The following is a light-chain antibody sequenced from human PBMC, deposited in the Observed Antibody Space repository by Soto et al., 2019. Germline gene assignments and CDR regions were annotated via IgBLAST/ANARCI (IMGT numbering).Light chain of an antibody. J-gene: IGKJ1*01. V-gene: IGKV3-15*01. CDR2: AVS. CDR1: QTVSTN. Sequence: EIVMTQSPATLSVSPGESATLSCRASQTVSTNLAWYQQKPGQGPRLLIYAVSTRATGIPARFRGSGSGTEFTLTISSLQSEDFAVYYCQQYNNWPPWTFGQGTKVEI. CDR3: QQYNNWPPWT.